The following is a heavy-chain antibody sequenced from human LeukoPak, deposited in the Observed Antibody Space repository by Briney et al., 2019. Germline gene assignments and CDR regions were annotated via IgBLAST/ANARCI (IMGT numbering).Heavy chain of an antibody. J-gene: IGHJ6*03. V-gene: IGHV4-39*07. Sequence: SETLSLTCTVSGDSITIIGYFWGWIRQAPGKGLEWIGSIYSSGSTYYSPSLKTRVTMSVDTSKNQFSLNLTSVTAADTAVYYCARDGFYYHYYMDVWGEGTTVTVSS. CDR3: ARDGFYYHYYMDV. D-gene: IGHD1-14*01. CDR2: IYSSGST. CDR1: GDSITIIGYF.